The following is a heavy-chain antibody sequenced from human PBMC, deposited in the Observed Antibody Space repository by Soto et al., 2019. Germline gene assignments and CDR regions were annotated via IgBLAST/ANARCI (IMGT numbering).Heavy chain of an antibody. V-gene: IGHV3-66*01. CDR2: IYSGGST. CDR3: ARDTRYYGSGSSVL. Sequence: EVQLVESGGGLVQPGGSLRLSCAASGFTVSSNYMSWVRQAPGKGLEWVSVIYSGGSTYYADSVKGRFTISRDNSKNTLYLQMNSLSAEDTAVYYCARDTRYYGSGSSVLWGKGTTVTVSS. D-gene: IGHD3-10*01. J-gene: IGHJ6*04. CDR1: GFTVSSNY.